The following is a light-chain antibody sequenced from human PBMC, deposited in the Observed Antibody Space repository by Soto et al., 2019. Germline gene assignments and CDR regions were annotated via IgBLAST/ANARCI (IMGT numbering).Light chain of an antibody. CDR3: TSFTSGSTLYV. CDR1: SSDVGGYNY. CDR2: EVS. J-gene: IGLJ1*01. V-gene: IGLV2-14*01. Sequence: SALTQPASVSGSPGQSITISCTGTSSDVGGYNYVSWYQQHPGKAPKVMIYEVSNRPSGVSNRFSGSKSGNTASLTISGLQAEDEADYYCTSFTSGSTLYVFGTGTKLTVL.